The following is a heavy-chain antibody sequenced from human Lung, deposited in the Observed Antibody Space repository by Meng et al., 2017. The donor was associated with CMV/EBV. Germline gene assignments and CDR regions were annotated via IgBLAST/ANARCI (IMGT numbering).Heavy chain of an antibody. V-gene: IGHV3-7*01. CDR3: ARDYPVVVPY. CDR2: IKKDGSEK. CDR1: GFTFSSYW. Sequence: GESLKISCEASGFTFSSYWMSWVRQAPGKGLEWVANIKKDGSEKKYVDSVKGRFTISRDNAKNSLYLQMNSLRAEDTAVYYCARDYPVVVPYWGQRTLVTVSS. J-gene: IGHJ4*02. D-gene: IGHD2-15*01.